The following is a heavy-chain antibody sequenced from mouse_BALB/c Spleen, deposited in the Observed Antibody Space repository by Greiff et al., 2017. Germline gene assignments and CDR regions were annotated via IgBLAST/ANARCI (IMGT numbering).Heavy chain of an antibody. V-gene: IGHV5-12-1*01. CDR2: ISSGGGST. CDR1: GFAFSSYD. CDR3: ARQEWDGFAY. Sequence: EVQLVESGGGLVKPGGSLKLSCAASGFAFSSYDMSWVRQTPEKRLEWVAYISSGGGSTYYPDTVKGRFTISRDNAKNTLYLQMSSLKSEDTAMYYCARQEWDGFAYWGQGTLVTVSA. D-gene: IGHD4-1*01. J-gene: IGHJ3*01.